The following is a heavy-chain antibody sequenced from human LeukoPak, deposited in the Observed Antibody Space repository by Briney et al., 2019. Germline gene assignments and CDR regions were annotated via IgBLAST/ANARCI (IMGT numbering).Heavy chain of an antibody. CDR2: INTDGSST. CDR1: GFAFSSYW. D-gene: IGHD3-3*01. J-gene: IGHJ4*02. CDR3: AGALPLYDFWSGYHGSSLGY. V-gene: IGHV3-74*01. Sequence: GGSLRLSCAASGFAFSSYWMHWVRQAPGKGLVWVSRINTDGSSTSYADSVKGRFTISRDNAKNTLYLQMNSLRAEDTAVYYCAGALPLYDFWSGYHGSSLGYWGQGTLVTVSP.